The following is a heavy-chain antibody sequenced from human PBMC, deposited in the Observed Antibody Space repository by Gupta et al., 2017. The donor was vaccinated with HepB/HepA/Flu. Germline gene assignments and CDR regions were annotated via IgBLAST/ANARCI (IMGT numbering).Heavy chain of an antibody. D-gene: IGHD3-22*01. CDR1: GGSISSGDYS. V-gene: IGHV4-30-4*01. J-gene: IGHJ1*01. CDR2: IYYSGIT. Sequence: QVQLQESGPGLVKPSPTLSLTCTVSGGSISSGDYSWSWIRQPPGKGMEWIGYIYYSGITYYNPSLKSRLTISVDTSKNQFSLKLSSVTAADKAVYYCARGPVDGSGYEYFQHWGQGTLVTVSS. CDR3: ARGPVDGSGYEYFQH.